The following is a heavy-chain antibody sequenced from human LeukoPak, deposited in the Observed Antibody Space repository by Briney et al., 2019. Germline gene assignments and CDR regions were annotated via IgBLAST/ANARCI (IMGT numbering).Heavy chain of an antibody. CDR3: ARYTQSWLDP. CDR2: IYNAENT. Sequence: PSETLSLTCTVSGGSIKAFYWNWIRQPPGKGLEWIGYIYNAENTVYNPSLKSRVTMSLDTSKNQFSLKLTSVTAADTAVYYCARYTQSWLDPWGQGTLVTVSS. CDR1: GGSIKAFY. J-gene: IGHJ5*02. V-gene: IGHV4-59*01.